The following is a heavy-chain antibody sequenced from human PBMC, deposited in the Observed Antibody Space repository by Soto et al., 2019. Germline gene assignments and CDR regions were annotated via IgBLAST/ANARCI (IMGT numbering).Heavy chain of an antibody. CDR1: VFTFSSYA. V-gene: IGHV3-30-3*01. J-gene: IGHJ4*02. CDR2: ISYDGSNK. Sequence: WWSLRLSCSASVFTFSSYAMHWFRQAPGKGLEWVAVISYDGSNKYYADSVKGRFTISRDNSKNTLYLQMNSLRAEDTAVYYCARDNCSSTSCYVDYWGQGTLVTVSS. CDR3: ARDNCSSTSCYVDY. D-gene: IGHD2-2*01.